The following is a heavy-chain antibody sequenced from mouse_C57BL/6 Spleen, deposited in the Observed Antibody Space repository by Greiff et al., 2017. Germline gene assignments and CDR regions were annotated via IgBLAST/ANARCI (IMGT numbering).Heavy chain of an antibody. J-gene: IGHJ2*01. Sequence: EVHLVESGGGLVKPGGSLKLSCAASGFTFSDYGMHWVRQAPEKGLEWVAYISSGSSTIYYADTVKGRFTISRDNAKNTLFLQMTSLRSEDTAMYYCARLDYYGSSYYFDYWGQGTTLTVSS. V-gene: IGHV5-17*01. D-gene: IGHD1-1*01. CDR2: ISSGSSTI. CDR1: GFTFSDYG. CDR3: ARLDYYGSSYYFDY.